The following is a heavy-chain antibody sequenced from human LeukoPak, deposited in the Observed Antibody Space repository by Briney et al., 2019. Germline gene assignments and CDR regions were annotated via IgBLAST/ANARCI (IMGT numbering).Heavy chain of an antibody. D-gene: IGHD6-13*01. CDR2: IYSDGRT. J-gene: IGHJ4*02. CDR1: EFTVSSNY. V-gene: IGHV3-53*01. Sequence: GGSLRLSCEVSEFTVSSNYMSWVRQAPGKGPEWVSIIYSDGRTYHTDSVKGRFTISRDNSKNTLYMQMNSLRAEDTAVYYCARSIPATGTRNPFYYSDFWGQGTLVTVSS. CDR3: ARSIPATGTRNPFYYSDF.